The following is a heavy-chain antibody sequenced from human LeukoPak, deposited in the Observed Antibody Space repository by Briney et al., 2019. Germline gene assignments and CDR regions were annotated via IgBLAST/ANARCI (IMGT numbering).Heavy chain of an antibody. J-gene: IGHJ6*03. Sequence: PSETLSLTCAVSGGSISSSNWWSWVRQPPGKGLEWIGEIYHSGSTNYNPSLKSRVTISVDKSKNQFSLKLSSVTAADTAVYYCARHKIGYDHYYYMDVWGKGTTVTISS. D-gene: IGHD5-12*01. CDR3: ARHKIGYDHYYYMDV. V-gene: IGHV4-4*02. CDR2: IYHSGST. CDR1: GGSISSSNW.